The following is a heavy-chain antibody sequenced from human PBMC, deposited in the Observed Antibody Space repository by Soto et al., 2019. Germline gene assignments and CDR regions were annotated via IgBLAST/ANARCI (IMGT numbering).Heavy chain of an antibody. Sequence: ASVKVSCKASGYTFTSYGISWVRQAPGQRLEWMGWISAYNGNTNYAQKLQGRVTMTTDTSTSTAYMELRSLRSDDTAVYYCARTRGVHDYGDFKDSYYYYYGMDVWGQGTTVTVSS. CDR1: GYTFTSYG. J-gene: IGHJ6*02. CDR2: ISAYNGNT. V-gene: IGHV1-18*01. CDR3: ARTRGVHDYGDFKDSYYYYYGMDV. D-gene: IGHD4-17*01.